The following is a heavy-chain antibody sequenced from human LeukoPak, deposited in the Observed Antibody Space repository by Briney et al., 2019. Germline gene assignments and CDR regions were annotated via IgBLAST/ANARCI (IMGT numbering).Heavy chain of an antibody. CDR3: ARGRYYGSGSYPVDY. V-gene: IGHV4-34*01. CDR2: INHSGST. Sequence: PETLSLTCAVSGGSFSGYYWSWIRQPPGKGLEWMGEINHSGSTNYNPSLKSRVTISVDTSKNQFSLKLSSVTAADTAVYYCARGRYYGSGSYPVDYWGQGTLVTVSS. D-gene: IGHD3-10*01. CDR1: GGSFSGYY. J-gene: IGHJ4*02.